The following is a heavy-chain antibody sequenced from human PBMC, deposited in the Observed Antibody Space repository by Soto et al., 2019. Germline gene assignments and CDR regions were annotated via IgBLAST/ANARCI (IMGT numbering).Heavy chain of an antibody. V-gene: IGHV3-23*01. CDR3: AKGDSDYYFDS. J-gene: IGHJ4*02. CDR1: GFTFSTYV. D-gene: IGHD4-4*01. Sequence: EVKLLDSGGGLVQPGGSLRLSCAASGFTFSTYVMAWVRQAPGRGLEWVSGISASGSNGFYTDSVKGRFIISRDNSKNTLYLQMNSRRVDDTALYYCAKGDSDYYFDSLGQGTRVTVPS. CDR2: ISASGSNG.